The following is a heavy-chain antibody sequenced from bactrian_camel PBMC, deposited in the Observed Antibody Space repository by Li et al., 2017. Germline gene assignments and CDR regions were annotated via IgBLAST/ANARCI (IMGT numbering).Heavy chain of an antibody. CDR3: AATAGACYGKIDFGLGLSDFGI. V-gene: IGHV3S60*01. CDR1: GFTSDDSD. CDR2: IRRDGHI. Sequence: HVQLVESGGGSVQAGGSLRLSCTASGFTSDDSDMGWYRQGPGNECELVSFIRRDGHIRYANSVKGRFTISKDNAKNTLYLQMNSLKPEDTGIYYCAATAGACYGKIDFGLGLSDFGIWGQGTQVTVS. J-gene: IGHJ6*01. D-gene: IGHD5*01.